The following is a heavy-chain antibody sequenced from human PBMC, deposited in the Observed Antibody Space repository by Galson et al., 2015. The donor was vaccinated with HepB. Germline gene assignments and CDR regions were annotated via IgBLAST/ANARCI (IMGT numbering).Heavy chain of an antibody. V-gene: IGHV3-11*06. J-gene: IGHJ6*02. D-gene: IGHD3-16*01. CDR2: ISSSSRYT. CDR3: ARDLLGFGMDV. Sequence: SLRLSCAVSGFTFSDYYMSWVRQAPGKGLEWVSYISSSSRYTDYADSVKGRFTISRDSAKSSLYLQMNSLRVEDTAVYYCARDLLGFGMDVWGQGTTVTVSS. CDR1: GFTFSDYY.